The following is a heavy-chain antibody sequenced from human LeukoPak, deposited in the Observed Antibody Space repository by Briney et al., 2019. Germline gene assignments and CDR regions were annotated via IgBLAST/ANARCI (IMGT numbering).Heavy chain of an antibody. D-gene: IGHD2-21*02. J-gene: IGHJ4*02. CDR3: ARGLGGDCCHPEYYFDY. CDR2: MNPNSGNT. CDR1: GYTFTSYD. Sequence: ASVKVSCKASGYTFTSYDINWVRQATGQGLEWMGWMNPNSGNTGYAQKFQGRVTMTRNTSISTAYMELSSLRSEDTAVYYCARGLGGDCCHPEYYFDYWGQGTLVTVSS. V-gene: IGHV1-8*01.